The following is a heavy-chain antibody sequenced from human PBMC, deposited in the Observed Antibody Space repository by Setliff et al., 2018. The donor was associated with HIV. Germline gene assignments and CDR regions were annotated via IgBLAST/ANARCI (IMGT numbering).Heavy chain of an antibody. J-gene: IGHJ3*01. CDR2: ITPFNDNT. CDR3: ARSSRANEAFDV. Sequence: GASVKVSCKTSGYTFTDYYIHWVRQAPGQGLEWMGWITPFNDNTNYAQKYRGRISITRDRSMSTAYMELSSLRSEDTGMYYCARSSRANEAFDVWGQGTMVTVSS. CDR1: GYTFTDYY. V-gene: IGHV1-45*02.